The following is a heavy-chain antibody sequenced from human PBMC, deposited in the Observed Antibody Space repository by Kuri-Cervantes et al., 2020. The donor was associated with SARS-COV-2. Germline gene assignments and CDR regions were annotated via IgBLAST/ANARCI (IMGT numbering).Heavy chain of an antibody. D-gene: IGHD3-16*01. J-gene: IGHJ4*02. V-gene: IGHV3-53*01. Sequence: GGSLRLSCAASGLTASINYMSWVRQAPGKGLEWVSLIYRGGTMYYTDSVKGRFTISRDHSMTTVYLQMSGLRVDDTAVYYCVSSSFGSEDYWGQGTQVTVSS. CDR2: IYRGGTM. CDR3: VSSSFGSEDY. CDR1: GLTASINY.